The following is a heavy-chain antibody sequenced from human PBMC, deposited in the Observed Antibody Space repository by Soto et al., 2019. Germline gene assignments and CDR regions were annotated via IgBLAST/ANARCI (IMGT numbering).Heavy chain of an antibody. J-gene: IGHJ4*02. CDR3: ARAMGRFLEWLPDFDY. Sequence: GGSLRLSCAASGFTFSSYEMNWVRQAPGKGLEWVSYISSSGSTIYYADSVKGRFTISRDNAKNSLYLQMNSLRAEDTAVYYCARAMGRFLEWLPDFDYWGQGTLVTVSS. CDR1: GFTFSSYE. D-gene: IGHD3-3*01. V-gene: IGHV3-48*03. CDR2: ISSSGSTI.